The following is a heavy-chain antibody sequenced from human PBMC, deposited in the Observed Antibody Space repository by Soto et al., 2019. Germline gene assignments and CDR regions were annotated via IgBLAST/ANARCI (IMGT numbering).Heavy chain of an antibody. Sequence: SGPTLVNPTQTLTLTCTFSGFSLSTSGLGVGWIRQSPGKALEWLALIFWDDDKRHSPSLKSRVTITKDTSRNQVALTMANMDPVDTATYYCVHSRRLGHQSGVNYYFWDSWGQGTLVTVSS. V-gene: IGHV2-5*02. CDR3: VHSRRLGHQSGVNYYFWDS. J-gene: IGHJ4*02. D-gene: IGHD3-3*01. CDR1: GFSLSTSGLG. CDR2: IFWDDDK.